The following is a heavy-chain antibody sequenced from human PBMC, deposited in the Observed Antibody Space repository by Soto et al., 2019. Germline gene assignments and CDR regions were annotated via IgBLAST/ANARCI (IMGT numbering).Heavy chain of an antibody. J-gene: IGHJ6*02. CDR2: ISTDNGNT. CDR1: GYTFTSYG. CDR3: ARDVLDKDLLYYYYGMDA. Sequence: ASVKVSCKASGYTFTSYGISWVRQAPGQGLEWMGWISTDNGNTNYAHNLQGRVTMTTDTSTSTAFMELWGLRSDDTAVYYCARDVLDKDLLYYYYGMDAWGQGTTVTVSS. V-gene: IGHV1-18*01. D-gene: IGHD3-10*01.